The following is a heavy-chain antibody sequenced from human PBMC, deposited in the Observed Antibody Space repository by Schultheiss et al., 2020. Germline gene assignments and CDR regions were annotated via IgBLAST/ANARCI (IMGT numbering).Heavy chain of an antibody. CDR1: GFTFSNAW. J-gene: IGHJ4*02. V-gene: IGHV3-21*05. D-gene: IGHD2-15*01. CDR3: ARIKGFSGGWFYFDY. Sequence: GGSLRLSCAASGFTFSNAWMSWVRQAPGKGLEWVSYISSSSSYIYYADSVKGRFTISRDNAKNSLYLQMNSLRAEDTAVYYCARIKGFSGGWFYFDYWGQGILVTVSS. CDR2: ISSSSSYI.